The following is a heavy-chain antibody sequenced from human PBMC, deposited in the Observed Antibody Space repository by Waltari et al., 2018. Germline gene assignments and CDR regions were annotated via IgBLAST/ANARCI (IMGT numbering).Heavy chain of an antibody. Sequence: HVQLQESGPGLVTPSQTLSLTCTVFGGPINHDYWSWIRQSPEKGLEWIGYIYFSGTTHYNPSLESRVTISIDISRTQFSLRLTSVTAADTAVYYCATDNRPASAGLWGQGTLVTVSS. D-gene: IGHD6-13*01. CDR1: GGPINHDY. V-gene: IGHV4-59*01. CDR3: ATDNRPASAGL. J-gene: IGHJ4*02. CDR2: IYFSGTT.